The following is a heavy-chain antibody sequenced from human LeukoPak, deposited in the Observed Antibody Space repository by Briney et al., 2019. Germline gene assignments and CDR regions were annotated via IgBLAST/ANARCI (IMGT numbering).Heavy chain of an antibody. Sequence: GGSLRLSCAASGFTISSYEMSWVRLAPGKGLEWVSYISSGASVIKYADSVKGRFTVSRDNAKNSLYLQLNSLRAEDTAIYYCAREITDTPDAFDIWGQGTMVTVSS. V-gene: IGHV3-48*03. CDR3: AREITDTPDAFDI. CDR2: ISSGASVI. CDR1: GFTISSYE. D-gene: IGHD3-10*01. J-gene: IGHJ3*02.